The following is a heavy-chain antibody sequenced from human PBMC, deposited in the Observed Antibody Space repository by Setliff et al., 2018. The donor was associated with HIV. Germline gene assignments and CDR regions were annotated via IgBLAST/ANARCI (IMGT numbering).Heavy chain of an antibody. Sequence: GGSLRLSCTASGFTFGDYAMSWVRQAPGKGLEWVGFIRSKAYGGTTEYAASVKGRFTISRDDSKSIAYLQMNTLRSDDTAVYYCARGKSGFETTGIDYGMDLWGQGTTVTVSS. J-gene: IGHJ6*02. CDR1: GFTFGDYA. CDR3: ARGKSGFETTGIDYGMDL. CDR2: IRSKAYGGTT. D-gene: IGHD1-1*01. V-gene: IGHV3-49*04.